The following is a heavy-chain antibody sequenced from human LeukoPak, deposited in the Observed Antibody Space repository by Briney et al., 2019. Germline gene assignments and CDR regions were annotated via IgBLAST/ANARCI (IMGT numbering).Heavy chain of an antibody. CDR3: ARDSDTSDWAWVY. CDR2: INAGIGET. V-gene: IGHV1-3*01. Sequence: GASVKVSCKASGYTFTSYSKYTIHWVRQAPGQRLEWMGWINAGIGETRYSQKFQGRVTFTGDTSANTVYMELNSLTSEDTAVYYCARDSDTSDWAWVYWGQGTLVTVSS. D-gene: IGHD6-19*01. J-gene: IGHJ4*02. CDR1: GYTFTSYS.